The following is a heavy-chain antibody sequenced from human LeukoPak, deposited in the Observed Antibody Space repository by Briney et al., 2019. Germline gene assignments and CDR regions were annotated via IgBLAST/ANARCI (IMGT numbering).Heavy chain of an antibody. CDR1: GFTVSSNY. Sequence: PGGSLRLSCAASGFTVSSNYMSWVRQAPGKGLEWVSVIYSGGSTYYADSVKGRFTIPRDNSKNTLYLQMNSLRAEDTAVYYCARDRGCSSTSCYKRGLDYWGQGTLVTVSS. CDR3: ARDRGCSSTSCYKRGLDY. J-gene: IGHJ4*02. CDR2: IYSGGST. V-gene: IGHV3-66*02. D-gene: IGHD2-2*02.